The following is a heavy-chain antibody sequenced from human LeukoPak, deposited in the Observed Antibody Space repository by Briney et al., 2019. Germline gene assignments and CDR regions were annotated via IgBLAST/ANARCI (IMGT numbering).Heavy chain of an antibody. CDR2: TSSDLNVK. J-gene: IGHJ4*02. D-gene: IGHD3-10*01. CDR1: GFTFRNYV. Sequence: QTGGSLRFSCAASGFTFRNYVIHWVRQAPGKGLEWVAVTSSDLNVKLYADSVKGRFTISRDNSRSTLYLQMNSLRPEDTAIYYCAREGYYGSGSPPSLYFDYWGQGTLVTVSS. CDR3: AREGYYGSGSPPSLYFDY. V-gene: IGHV3-30-3*01.